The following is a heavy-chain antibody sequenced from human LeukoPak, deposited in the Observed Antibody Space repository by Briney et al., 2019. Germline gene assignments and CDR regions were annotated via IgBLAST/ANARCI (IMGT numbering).Heavy chain of an antibody. D-gene: IGHD2-15*01. V-gene: IGHV3-7*04. J-gene: IGHJ3*02. CDR2: IKQDGGSN. Sequence: GGSMRLSCVASGFSFSSYWMSWIRQAPGDGLKFVANIKQDGGSNNYVDSVKGRFTISRDNAENSLYLQMSSLRAEDTALYYCARDPGWSSFDIWGQGIMVTVSS. CDR3: ARDPGWSSFDI. CDR1: GFSFSSYW.